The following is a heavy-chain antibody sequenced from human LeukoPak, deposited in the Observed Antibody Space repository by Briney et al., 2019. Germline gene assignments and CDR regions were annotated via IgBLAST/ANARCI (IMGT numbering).Heavy chain of an antibody. CDR2: IYCGNSDT. V-gene: IGHV5-51*01. D-gene: IGHD1-26*01. CDR1: GYIFTSYW. Sequence: PGASLQISCEASGYIFTSYWLAWVRQVPGRGREWMGIIYCGNSDTRYSPSFQGQVTISVDRSIITAYRQWSSLKASDTAMYYCVGRGIVAAGDTFDIWGRGTMVTVSS. J-gene: IGHJ3*02. CDR3: VGRGIVAAGDTFDI.